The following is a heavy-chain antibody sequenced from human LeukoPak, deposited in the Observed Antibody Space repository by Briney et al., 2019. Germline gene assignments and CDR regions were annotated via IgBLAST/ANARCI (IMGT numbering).Heavy chain of an antibody. J-gene: IGHJ4*02. Sequence: GRSLRLSCAASGFTFSSYAMHWVRQAPGKGLEYVSGISSNGGSTYHANSVKGRFTISRDNSKNTLYLQMGSLRAEDMALYYCAREYCSNGVCYKRFDYWGQGTLVTVSS. CDR1: GFTFSSYA. CDR2: ISSNGGST. D-gene: IGHD2-8*01. CDR3: AREYCSNGVCYKRFDY. V-gene: IGHV3-64*01.